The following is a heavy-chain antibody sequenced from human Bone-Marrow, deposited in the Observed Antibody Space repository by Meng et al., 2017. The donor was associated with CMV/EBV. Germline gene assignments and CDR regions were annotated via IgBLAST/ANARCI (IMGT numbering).Heavy chain of an antibody. CDR2: INQDGRAK. CDR1: GFNSSTHW. V-gene: IGHV3-7*01. D-gene: IGHD4-23*01. CDR3: ARGRTVDWFDP. Sequence: GGPLSLSCAASGFNSSTHWMSWVRQAPGKGPEWVANINQDGRAKYHVGSLQGRFTISRDNAKNSLYLQMNSLRAEDTAVYYCARGRTVDWFDPWGQGTLVTVSS. J-gene: IGHJ5*02.